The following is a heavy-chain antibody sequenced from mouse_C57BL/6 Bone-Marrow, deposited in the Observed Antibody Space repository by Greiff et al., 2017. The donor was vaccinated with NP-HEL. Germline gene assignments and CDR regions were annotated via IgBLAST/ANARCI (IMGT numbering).Heavy chain of an antibody. D-gene: IGHD2-4*01. CDR3: AREGGLRRRNYAMDY. CDR2: INYDGSST. CDR1: GFTFSDYY. Sequence: EVQLVESEGGLVQPGSSMKLSCTASGFTFSDYYMAWVRQVPEKGLEWVANINYDGSSTYYLDFLKSRFIISRDTAKNILYLQMSSLKSEDTATYYCAREGGLRRRNYAMDYWGQGTSVTVSS. J-gene: IGHJ4*01. V-gene: IGHV5-16*01.